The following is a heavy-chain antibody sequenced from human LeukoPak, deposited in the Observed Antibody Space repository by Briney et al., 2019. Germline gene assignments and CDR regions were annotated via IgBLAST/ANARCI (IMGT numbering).Heavy chain of an antibody. V-gene: IGHV3-30*02. D-gene: IGHD3-10*01. J-gene: IGHJ4*02. CDR2: IRYDGSNK. CDR1: GFTFSSYG. Sequence: PGGSLRLSCAASGFTFSSYGMHWVRQAPGRGLEWVAFIRYDGSNKYYADSVKGRFTISRDNSKNTLYLQMSSLRAEDTAVYYCLWFGETHAWWGQGTLVTVSS. CDR3: LWFGETHAW.